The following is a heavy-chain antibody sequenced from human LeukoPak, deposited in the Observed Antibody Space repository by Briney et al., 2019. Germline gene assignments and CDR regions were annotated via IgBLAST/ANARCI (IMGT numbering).Heavy chain of an antibody. V-gene: IGHV1-46*01. CDR3: AREVPENFNFDY. CDR2: IKHSGGST. CDR1: GYTFTSYY. Sequence: ASVKVSCKASGYTFTSYYTHWVRQAPGQGLEWMEIIKHSGGSTRYAQKFQGRVTVTSDMSTSTVYVELSSLRSEDTAVYYCAREVPENFNFDYWGQGTLVTVSS. D-gene: IGHD2/OR15-2a*01. J-gene: IGHJ4*02.